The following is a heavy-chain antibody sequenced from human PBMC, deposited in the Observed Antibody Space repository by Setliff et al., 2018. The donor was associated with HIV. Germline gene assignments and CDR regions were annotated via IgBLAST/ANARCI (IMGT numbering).Heavy chain of an antibody. D-gene: IGHD5-18*01. J-gene: IGHJ4*03. V-gene: IGHV1-69*10. CDR1: GDTSSTYA. CDR3: ARGGIVGYSYGSGAFDN. CDR2: IIPILGIA. Sequence: SVKVSCKASGDTSSTYAINWVRQAPGQGLEWMGGIIPILGIANYAQKFQGRVTITADKSTSTLYMELSSLRSDDTAVYYCARGGIVGYSYGSGAFDNWGQGTLVTVSS.